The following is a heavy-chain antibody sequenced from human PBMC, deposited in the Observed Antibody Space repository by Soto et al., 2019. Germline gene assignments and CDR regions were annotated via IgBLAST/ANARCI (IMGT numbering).Heavy chain of an antibody. J-gene: IGHJ4*02. CDR1: GYTFTSYG. V-gene: IGHV1-18*01. CDR2: ISAYNGNT. Sequence: QVQLVQSGAEVKKPGASVKVSCKASGYTFTSYGISWVRQAPGQGLEWMGWISAYNGNTNYAQKLQGRVTMTTDTXTXXAYMELRSLRSDDTAVYYCARGYYDILTGYPEIDYWGQGTLVTVSS. CDR3: ARGYYDILTGYPEIDY. D-gene: IGHD3-9*01.